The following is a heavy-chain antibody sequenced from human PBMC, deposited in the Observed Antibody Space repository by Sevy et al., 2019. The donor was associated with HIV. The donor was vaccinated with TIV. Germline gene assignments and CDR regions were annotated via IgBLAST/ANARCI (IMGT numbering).Heavy chain of an antibody. J-gene: IGHJ4*02. V-gene: IGHV3-23*01. CDR1: GFAFYDYS. CDR3: XXXGCTRPHDY. D-gene: IGHD2-8*01. Sequence: GGSLRLSCAASGFAFYDYSMSWIRQAPGKGLEWVATLSFGCGKINYADSVKGRFTISRDNSKNSFYLQMDNLRVEDXXXXXXXXXGCTRPHDYWGQGTRVTVSS. CDR2: LSFGCGKI.